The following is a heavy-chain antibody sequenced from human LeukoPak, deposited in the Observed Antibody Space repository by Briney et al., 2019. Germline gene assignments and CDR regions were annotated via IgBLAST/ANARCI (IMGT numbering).Heavy chain of an antibody. CDR3: AGDLRAVVVTAGPDF. J-gene: IGHJ4*02. CDR1: GFTFSIYA. CDR2: ISEDAGSNK. D-gene: IGHD2-15*01. Sequence: GGSLRLSCAAFGFTFSIYAFHWVRQAPGKGLEWVAFISEDAGSNKYYADSVKGRFTISRDNSRNTLYLQLDSLRAEDTAVYYCAGDLRAVVVTAGPDFWGQGTLLTVSS. V-gene: IGHV3-30-3*01.